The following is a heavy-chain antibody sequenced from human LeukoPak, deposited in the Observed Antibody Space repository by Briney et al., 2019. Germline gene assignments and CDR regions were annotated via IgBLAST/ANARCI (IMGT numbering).Heavy chain of an antibody. D-gene: IGHD2-15*01. CDR1: GYTFTTYW. CDR2: IYPGDSET. V-gene: IGHV5-51*01. Sequence: PGESLQISCQGSGYTFTTYWIGWVRQLPGKGLEWMGIIYPGDSETRYSPSFQGQVTISVDKSISTAYLQWSRLQASDTAIYYCAKRSTVARYAFDIWGQGTMVTVSS. CDR3: AKRSTVARYAFDI. J-gene: IGHJ3*02.